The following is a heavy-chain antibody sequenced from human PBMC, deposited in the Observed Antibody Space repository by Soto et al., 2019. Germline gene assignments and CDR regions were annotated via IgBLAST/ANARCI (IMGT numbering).Heavy chain of an antibody. CDR2: FDPEDGET. Sequence: GASVKVSCKVSGYTLTELSMHWVRQAPGKGLEWMGGFDPEDGETIYAQKFQGRVTMTEDTSTDTAYMELSSLRSEDTAVYYCATGVRVPSDAWLRFGHWGQGTLVTVSS. CDR1: GYTLTELS. D-gene: IGHD5-12*01. V-gene: IGHV1-24*01. J-gene: IGHJ4*02. CDR3: ATGVRVPSDAWLRFGH.